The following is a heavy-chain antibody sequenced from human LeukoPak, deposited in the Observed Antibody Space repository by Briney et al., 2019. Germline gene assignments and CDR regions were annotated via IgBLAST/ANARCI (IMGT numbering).Heavy chain of an antibody. J-gene: IGHJ3*02. Sequence: GGSLRLSCAASGFTFSSYAMSWVRQAPGKGLEWVSSISSSSSYIYYADSVKGRFTISRDNAKNSLYLQMNSLRAEDTAVYYCARDISIAAQHTDAFDIWGQGTMVTVSS. V-gene: IGHV3-21*01. CDR1: GFTFSSYA. D-gene: IGHD6-6*01. CDR2: ISSSSSYI. CDR3: ARDISIAAQHTDAFDI.